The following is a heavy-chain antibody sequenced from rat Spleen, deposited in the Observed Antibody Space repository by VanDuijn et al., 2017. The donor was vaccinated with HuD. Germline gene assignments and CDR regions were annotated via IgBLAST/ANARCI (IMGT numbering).Heavy chain of an antibody. J-gene: IGHJ3*01. CDR3: TTPNYPGITPNWFAY. D-gene: IGHD1-4*01. Sequence: EVQLVESGGGLVQPGRSLKLSCAASGFTFSDYAMAWVRQAPKKGLEWVATIIYDGSSTHYRDSVKGRFTISRANSENTLYLQMDSLRSEDTATYYCTTPNYPGITPNWFAYWGQGTLVTVSS. CDR1: GFTFSDYA. V-gene: IGHV5-7*01. CDR2: IIYDGSST.